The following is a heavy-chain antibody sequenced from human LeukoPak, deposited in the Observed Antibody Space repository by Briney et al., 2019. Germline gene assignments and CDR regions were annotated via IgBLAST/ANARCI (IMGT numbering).Heavy chain of an antibody. CDR2: IYTSGST. CDR3: ARDSSPSSTLDV. Sequence: SKTLSLTCTVSGGSISSYYWSWIRQPAGKGLEWIGRIYTSGSTNYNPSLKSRVTMSVDTSKNQFSLKLSSVTAADTAVYYCARDSSPSSTLDVWGQGTTVTVSS. CDR1: GGSISSYY. D-gene: IGHD2-2*01. J-gene: IGHJ6*02. V-gene: IGHV4-4*07.